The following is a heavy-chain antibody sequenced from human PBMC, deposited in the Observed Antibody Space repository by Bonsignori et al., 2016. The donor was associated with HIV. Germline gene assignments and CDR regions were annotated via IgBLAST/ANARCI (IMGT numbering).Heavy chain of an antibody. CDR2: INHSGST. J-gene: IGHJ3*02. Sequence: WIRQPPGKGLEWIGEINHSGSTNYNPSLKSRVTISVDTSKNQFSLKLSSVTAADTAVYYCAREGSDYGSGQQAFDIWGQGTMVTVSS. V-gene: IGHV4-34*01. CDR3: AREGSDYGSGQQAFDI. D-gene: IGHD3-10*01.